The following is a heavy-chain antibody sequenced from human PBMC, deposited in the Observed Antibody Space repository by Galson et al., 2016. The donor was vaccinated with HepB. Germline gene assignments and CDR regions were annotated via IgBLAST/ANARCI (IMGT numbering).Heavy chain of an antibody. CDR3: ARGTVPAGRGFLTFDP. D-gene: IGHD2-2*01. J-gene: IGHJ5*02. CDR1: GGSFSDYY. V-gene: IGHV4-34*01. Sequence: LSLTCAVYGGSFSDYYCNWIRQPPGGGLEWIGEINHRGDTTYNSPLKRRVTISVDTSKNQFSLKLSPVTAADTAVYYCARGTVPAGRGFLTFDPWGQGTLVTVSS. CDR2: INHRGDT.